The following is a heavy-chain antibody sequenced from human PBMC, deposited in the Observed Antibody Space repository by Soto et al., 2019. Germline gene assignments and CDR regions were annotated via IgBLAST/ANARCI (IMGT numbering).Heavy chain of an antibody. J-gene: IGHJ4*02. Sequence: GPMRVNPTPTRTLTCSFSGFSLTTSGVGVGWIRQPPGKALEWLALIYWNDDKRYSPSLKSRLTITKDTSKNQVVLTMTNMDPVDTATYYSARVQFYYYYCRGYIDDCGQGTSVTVS. CDR2: IYWNDDK. CDR1: GFSLTTSGVG. CDR3: ARVQFYYYYCRGYIDD. D-gene: IGHD3-22*01. V-gene: IGHV2-5*01.